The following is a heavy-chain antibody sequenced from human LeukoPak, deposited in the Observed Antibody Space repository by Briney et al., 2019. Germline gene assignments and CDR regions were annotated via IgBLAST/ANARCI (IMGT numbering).Heavy chain of an antibody. D-gene: IGHD6-13*01. V-gene: IGHV1-3*01. J-gene: IGHJ3*02. CDR3: ARDRVLRQQLEDAFDI. Sequence: GASVKVSCKASGYTFTSYAMHWVRQAPGQRLEWMGWINAGNGNTKYSQKFQGRVTITRDTSASTAYMELSSLRSEDTAVYYCARDRVLRQQLEDAFDIWGQGTMVTISS. CDR1: GYTFTSYA. CDR2: INAGNGNT.